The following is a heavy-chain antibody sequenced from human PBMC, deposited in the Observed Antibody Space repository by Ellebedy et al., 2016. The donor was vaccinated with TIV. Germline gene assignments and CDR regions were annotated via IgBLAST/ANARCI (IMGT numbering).Heavy chain of an antibody. Sequence: SQTLSLTCAIPWDRVSSNSATWHWLRQSPSRGLEWLVRTYYRSKGYNHYAISVKSRISINPDTSTNQFPLLLHSVTPEYTAVYDCARDDLAAGTPLDYWGQGTLVTVSS. CDR1: WDRVSSNSAT. CDR2: TYYRSKGYN. D-gene: IGHD2-15*01. J-gene: IGHJ4*02. V-gene: IGHV6-1*01. CDR3: ARDDLAAGTPLDY.